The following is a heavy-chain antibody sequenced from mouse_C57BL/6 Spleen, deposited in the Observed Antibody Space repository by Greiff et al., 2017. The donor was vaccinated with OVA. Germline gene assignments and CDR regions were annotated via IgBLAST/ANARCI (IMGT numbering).Heavy chain of an antibody. V-gene: IGHV1-69*01. CDR1: GYTFTSYW. J-gene: IGHJ2*01. Sequence: QVQLQQPGAELVMPGASVKLSCKASGYTFTSYWMHWVKQRPGQGLEWIGEIDPSDSYTNYNQKFKGKSTLTVDKSSSTAYMQLSSLTSEDSAVYCCARRGLNGDGVDYWGQGTTLTVSS. CDR3: ARRGLNGDGVDY. CDR2: IDPSDSYT. D-gene: IGHD4-1*01.